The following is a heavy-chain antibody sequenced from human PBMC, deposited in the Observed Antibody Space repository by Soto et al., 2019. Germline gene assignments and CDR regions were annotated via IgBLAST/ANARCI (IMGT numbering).Heavy chain of an antibody. J-gene: IGHJ3*02. D-gene: IGHD3-10*01. CDR1: GGSFSGYY. Sequence: PSETLSLTCAVYGGSFSGYYWSWIRQPPGKGLEWIGEINHSGSTNYNPSLKSRVTISVDTSKNQFSLKLSSVTAADTAVYYCARERGYYYGSGSYRSTDAFDIWGQGTMVTVSS. CDR2: INHSGST. V-gene: IGHV4-34*01. CDR3: ARERGYYYGSGSYRSTDAFDI.